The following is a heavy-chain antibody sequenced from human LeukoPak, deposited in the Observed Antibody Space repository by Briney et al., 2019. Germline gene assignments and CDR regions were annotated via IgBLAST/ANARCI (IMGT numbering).Heavy chain of an antibody. CDR1: GYTFTSYG. CDR2: INPNRGGT. J-gene: IGHJ4*02. D-gene: IGHD7-27*01. Sequence: ASVKVSCKASGYTFTSYGISWVRQAPGQRLEWMGWINPNRGGTNYAQRFQGRVIMTWDTSFSTASMELSWLRSDDTAVYYCSRGPHWDPHFDFWGQGTLVTVSS. V-gene: IGHV1-2*02. CDR3: SRGPHWDPHFDF.